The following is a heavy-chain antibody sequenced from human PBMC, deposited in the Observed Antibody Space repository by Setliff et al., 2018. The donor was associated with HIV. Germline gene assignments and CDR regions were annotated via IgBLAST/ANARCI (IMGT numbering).Heavy chain of an antibody. D-gene: IGHD2-2*02. Sequence: ASVKVSCKASGYSFTNYYIHWVRQAPGQGLEWRGVINPSSGDTLYAQNFQGRVTVTRDTSTSTAYMELSSLRSEDAAVYFCARSRYQLLYDMDVWGKGTTVTVSS. J-gene: IGHJ6*03. CDR3: ARSRYQLLYDMDV. V-gene: IGHV1-46*01. CDR1: GYSFTNYY. CDR2: INPSSGDT.